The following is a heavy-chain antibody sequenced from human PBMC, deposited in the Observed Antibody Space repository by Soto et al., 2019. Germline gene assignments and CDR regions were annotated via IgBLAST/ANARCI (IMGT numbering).Heavy chain of an antibody. CDR1: GFTFSSYA. V-gene: IGHV3-30-3*01. CDR2: ISYDGSNK. D-gene: IGHD6-19*01. CDR3: ARDRKIAVAGRSLWFDP. J-gene: IGHJ5*02. Sequence: PGGSLRLSCAASGFTFSSYAMHWVRQAPGKGLEWVAVISYDGSNKYYADSVKGRFTISRDNSKNTLYLQMNSLRAEDTAVYYCARDRKIAVAGRSLWFDPWGQGTLVTVSS.